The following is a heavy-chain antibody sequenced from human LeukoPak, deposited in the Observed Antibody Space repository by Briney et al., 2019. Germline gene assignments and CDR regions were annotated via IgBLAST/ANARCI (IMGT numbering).Heavy chain of an antibody. D-gene: IGHD3-16*01. CDR2: IRGNGEK. V-gene: IGHV3-23*01. Sequence: GRSLRLSCAASGLSFRSFAMSWVRQGPAMGLEWVSSIRGNGEKFYAASVKGGFTRSSDTSKNTVYFQLNKMRVEDTDIYYCANASWVSSTDAVRWGQGPLVTVSS. J-gene: IGHJ4*02. CDR3: ANASWVSSTDAVR. CDR1: GLSFRSFA.